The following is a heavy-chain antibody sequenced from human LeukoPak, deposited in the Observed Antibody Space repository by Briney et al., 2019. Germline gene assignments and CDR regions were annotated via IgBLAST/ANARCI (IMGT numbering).Heavy chain of an antibody. Sequence: GGSLRLSCAASGFTFHSYWMHWVRQAPGKGLEWVSVIYSGGYTYYADSVKGRFTISRDHSKNTLYLQMDSLRAEDTAVYYCARENGYKVFDYWGQGTLVTVSS. CDR3: ARENGYKVFDY. V-gene: IGHV3-53*01. CDR2: IYSGGYT. D-gene: IGHD5-24*01. J-gene: IGHJ4*02. CDR1: GFTFHSYW.